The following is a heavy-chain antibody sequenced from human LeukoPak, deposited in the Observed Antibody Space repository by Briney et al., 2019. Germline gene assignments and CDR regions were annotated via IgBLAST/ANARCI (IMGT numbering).Heavy chain of an antibody. CDR1: GYIFTRYA. Sequence: ASVKVSCKASGYIFTRYAMYWVRQAPGQRLEWMGWINAGKGNTKYSQKFQGRVTITRDTSASTAYMELSSLRSEGTAVYYCARGEVITMVRGVIGSNWFDLWGQGTLVTVSS. CDR3: ARGEVITMVRGVIGSNWFDL. J-gene: IGHJ5*02. D-gene: IGHD3-10*01. CDR2: INAGKGNT. V-gene: IGHV1-3*01.